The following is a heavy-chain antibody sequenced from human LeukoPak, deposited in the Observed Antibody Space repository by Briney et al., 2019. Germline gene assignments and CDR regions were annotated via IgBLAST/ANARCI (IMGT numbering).Heavy chain of an antibody. Sequence: SETLSLTCTVSGGSISSYYWSWLRQPAGKGPEWIGRIYTSGSTNYNPSLKSRVTMSVDTSKNQFSLKLSSVTAADTAVYYCARDDIAVAHDAFDIWGQGTMVTVSS. CDR2: IYTSGST. CDR3: ARDDIAVAHDAFDI. CDR1: GGSISSYY. D-gene: IGHD6-19*01. J-gene: IGHJ3*02. V-gene: IGHV4-4*07.